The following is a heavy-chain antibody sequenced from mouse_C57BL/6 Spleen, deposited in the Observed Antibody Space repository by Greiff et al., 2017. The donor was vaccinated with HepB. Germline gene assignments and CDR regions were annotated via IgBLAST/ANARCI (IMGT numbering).Heavy chain of an antibody. Sequence: VMLVESGPGLVQPSQSLSITCTVSGFSLTSYGVHWVRQSPGKGLEWLGVIWSGGSTDYNAAFISRLSTSKNNSKSQVFFKMNSLQADDTAIYYCAREDPYEYDVDYAMDYWGQGTSVTVSS. CDR1: GFSLTSYG. CDR3: AREDPYEYDVDYAMDY. J-gene: IGHJ4*01. D-gene: IGHD2-4*01. CDR2: IWSGGST. V-gene: IGHV2-2*01.